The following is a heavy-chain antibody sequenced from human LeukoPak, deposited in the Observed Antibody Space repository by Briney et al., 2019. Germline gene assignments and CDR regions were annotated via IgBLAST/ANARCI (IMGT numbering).Heavy chain of an antibody. CDR3: ARDPHGDYESPRFDP. CDR1: GYTFTGYY. D-gene: IGHD4-17*01. CDR2: INPNSGGT. Sequence: ASVKVSCKASGYTFTGYYMHWVRQAPGQGLEWMGRINPNSGGTNYAQKFQGRVTMTRDTSISTAYMELSRLRSDDTAVYYCARDPHGDYESPRFDPWAREPWSPSPQ. J-gene: IGHJ5*02. V-gene: IGHV1-2*06.